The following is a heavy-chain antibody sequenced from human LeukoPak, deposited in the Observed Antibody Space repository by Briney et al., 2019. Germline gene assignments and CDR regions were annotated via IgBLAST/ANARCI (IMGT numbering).Heavy chain of an antibody. CDR3: AKDQDYYGSGSPFDY. V-gene: IGHV3-23*01. CDR1: GFTFSSYA. Sequence: PGGSLRLSCAASGFTFSSYAMSWVRQAPGKGLEWVSAISGSGGSTYYADSVKGRFTISRDNSKNTLYLQMSSLRAEDTAVYYCAKDQDYYGSGSPFDYWGQGTLVTVSS. CDR2: ISGSGGST. D-gene: IGHD3-10*01. J-gene: IGHJ4*02.